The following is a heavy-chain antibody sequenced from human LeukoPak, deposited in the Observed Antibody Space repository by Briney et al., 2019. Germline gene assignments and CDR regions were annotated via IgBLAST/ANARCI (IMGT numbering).Heavy chain of an antibody. CDR3: AKDAALYPFFFDY. CDR2: ISGSGGST. Sequence: GGSLRLSCAASGFTFSSYGMSWVRQAPGKGLEWVPDISGSGGSTYYADSVKGRFTISRDNSKNTLYLQMDTLRAEDTAVYYCAKDAALYPFFFDYWGQGTLVTVSS. V-gene: IGHV3-23*01. CDR1: GFTFSSYG. J-gene: IGHJ4*02. D-gene: IGHD3-16*01.